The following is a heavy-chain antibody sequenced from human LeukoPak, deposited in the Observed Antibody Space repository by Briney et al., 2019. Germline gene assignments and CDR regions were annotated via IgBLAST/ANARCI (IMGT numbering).Heavy chain of an antibody. D-gene: IGHD4-17*01. V-gene: IGHV4-59*01. CDR1: GGSISSYY. CDR3: ARADLYGDYVSSFDY. CDR2: IYYSGST. J-gene: IGHJ4*02. Sequence: SETLSLTCTVSGGSISSYYWSWIRQPPGKGLEWIGYIYYSGSTNYNPSLKSRVTISVDTSKNQFSLKLSSVTAADTAVYYCARADLYGDYVSSFDYWGLGTLVTVSS.